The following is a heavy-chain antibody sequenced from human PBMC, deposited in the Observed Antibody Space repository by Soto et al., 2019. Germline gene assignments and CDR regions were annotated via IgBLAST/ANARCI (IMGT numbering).Heavy chain of an antibody. D-gene: IGHD2-2*01. CDR3: AHFLVVPPSDVFDV. CDR2: IYWDGEK. Sequence: QITLKESGPALVKPTQTLTLTCTFSGFSLSTSGVGVGWIRQPPGKALEWLALIYWDGEKRYSPSQKSRLAITTDTSKNQVVLTMTNLDPVDTATYFCAHFLVVPPSDVFDVWGQGTMVAVSS. V-gene: IGHV2-5*02. CDR1: GFSLSTSGVG. J-gene: IGHJ3*01.